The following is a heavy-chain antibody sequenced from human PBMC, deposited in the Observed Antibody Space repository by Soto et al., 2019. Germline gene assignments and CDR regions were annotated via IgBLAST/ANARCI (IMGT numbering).Heavy chain of an antibody. V-gene: IGHV4-59*06. CDR1: GGSINNYY. CDR2: IYYSGST. Sequence: PSETLSLTCTVSGGSINNYYWSWIRQHPGKGLEWIGYIYYSGSTYYNPSLKSRVTISVDTSKNQFSLKLSSVTAADTAVYYCARDRAVTIFGVDHNWFDPWGQGTLVTVSS. D-gene: IGHD3-3*01. CDR3: ARDRAVTIFGVDHNWFDP. J-gene: IGHJ5*02.